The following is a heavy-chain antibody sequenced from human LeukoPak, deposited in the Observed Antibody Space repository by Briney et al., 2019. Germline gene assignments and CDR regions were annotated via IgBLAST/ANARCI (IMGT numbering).Heavy chain of an antibody. Sequence: GGSLRLSCAASGFTFDDYAMRWVRQAPGKGLEWVSGISWNSGSIGYADSVKGRFTISRDNSKNTLYLQMNSLRAEDTAVYYCASIVGATPTDYWGQGTLVTVSS. CDR1: GFTFDDYA. CDR3: ASIVGATPTDY. CDR2: ISWNSGSI. J-gene: IGHJ4*02. V-gene: IGHV3-9*01. D-gene: IGHD1-26*01.